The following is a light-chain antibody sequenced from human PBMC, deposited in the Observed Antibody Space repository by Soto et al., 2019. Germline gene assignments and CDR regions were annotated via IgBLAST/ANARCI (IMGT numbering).Light chain of an antibody. V-gene: IGKV3-15*01. CDR3: QQYNNWPPTWT. CDR1: QSITNN. Sequence: EIVMTQSPATLSVSPGENATLSCRASQSITNNLAWYQQKPGQAPRLLIYGASTRATGFPARFSGSGSGTEFTLTISSLQSEDFAIYYCQQYNNWPPTWTFGQGTKVDI. J-gene: IGKJ1*01. CDR2: GAS.